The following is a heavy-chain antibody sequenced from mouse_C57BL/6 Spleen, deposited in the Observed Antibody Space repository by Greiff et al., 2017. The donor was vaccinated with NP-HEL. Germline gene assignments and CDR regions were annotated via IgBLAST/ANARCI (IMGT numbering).Heavy chain of an antibody. D-gene: IGHD2-3*01. CDR1: GYTFTSYW. V-gene: IGHV1-50*01. Sequence: QVQLKQPGAELVKPGASVKLSCKASGYTFTSYWMQWVKQRPGQGLEWIGEIDPSDSYTNYNQKFKGKATLTVDTSSSTAYMQLSSLTSEDSAVYYCARCSDGYTLYFDVWGTGTTVTVSS. CDR3: ARCSDGYTLYFDV. CDR2: IDPSDSYT. J-gene: IGHJ1*03.